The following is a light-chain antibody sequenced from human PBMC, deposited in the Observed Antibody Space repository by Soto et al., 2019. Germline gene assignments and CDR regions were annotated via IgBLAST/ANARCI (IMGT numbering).Light chain of an antibody. CDR2: GAS. CDR1: QSVSSN. CDR3: QQYNNWPTWT. J-gene: IGKJ1*01. Sequence: ERVMTQSPATLSVSPGERATLSCRASQSVSSNLAWYQQKPGQAPRLLIYGASTRATGIPARFSGSGSGTEFTLTITSLQSEDFAVYYCQQYNNWPTWTFGQGAKVDIX. V-gene: IGKV3-15*01.